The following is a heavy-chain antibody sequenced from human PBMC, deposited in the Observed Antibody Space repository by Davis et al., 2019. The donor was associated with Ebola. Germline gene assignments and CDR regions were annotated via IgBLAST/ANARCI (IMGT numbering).Heavy chain of an antibody. CDR2: VNHSGST. V-gene: IGHV4-61*01. J-gene: IGHJ4*02. D-gene: IGHD3-22*01. CDR3: AREVGGGSGYYEDY. Sequence: SETLSLTCTVSGGSISSSSYYWSWIRQPPGKGLEWIGEVNHSGSTNYNPSLKSRVTVSVDTSKRQFSLKVNSVTAADTAVYYCAREVGGGSGYYEDYWGQGTLVTVSS. CDR1: GGSISSSSYY.